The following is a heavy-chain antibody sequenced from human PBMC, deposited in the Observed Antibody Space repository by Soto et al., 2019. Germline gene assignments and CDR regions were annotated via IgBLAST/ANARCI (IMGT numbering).Heavy chain of an antibody. Sequence: TLSLTCTVSGGSISSGGFFWTWIRQHSARGLERIGYISNRGSSYYSPSLKSRVTISVDTSKNQFSLKLSSVTAADTAVYFCARYTNGWSQGYWGQGTPVTVSS. D-gene: IGHD2-8*01. CDR1: GGSISSGGFF. CDR3: ARYTNGWSQGY. CDR2: ISNRGSS. J-gene: IGHJ4*02. V-gene: IGHV4-31*03.